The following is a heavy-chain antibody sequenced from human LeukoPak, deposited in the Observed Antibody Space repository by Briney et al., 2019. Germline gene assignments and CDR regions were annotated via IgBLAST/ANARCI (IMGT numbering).Heavy chain of an antibody. CDR3: ARYYDYVWGSYRSYYYYYGMDV. CDR2: ISAYNGNT. Sequence: ASVKVSCKASGYTFTSYGISWVRQAPGQGLEWMGWISAYNGNTNYAQKLQGRVTMTTDTSTSTAYMEPRSLRSDDTAVYYCARYYDYVWGSYRSYYYYYGMDVWGKGTTVTVSS. V-gene: IGHV1-18*04. D-gene: IGHD3-16*02. J-gene: IGHJ6*04. CDR1: GYTFTSYG.